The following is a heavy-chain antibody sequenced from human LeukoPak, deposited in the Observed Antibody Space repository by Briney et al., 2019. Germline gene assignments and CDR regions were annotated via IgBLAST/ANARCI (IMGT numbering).Heavy chain of an antibody. CDR1: GGSISSGGYS. Sequence: PSQTLSLTCTVSGGSISSGGYSWRWIRQHPGKGLEWIGYIYYSGSTYYNPSLKSRVTISVDTSKNQFSLKLSSVTAADTAVYYCARDHVNSYGFVGPVDPWGQGTLVTVSS. V-gene: IGHV4-31*03. J-gene: IGHJ5*02. CDR2: IYYSGST. D-gene: IGHD5-18*01. CDR3: ARDHVNSYGFVGPVDP.